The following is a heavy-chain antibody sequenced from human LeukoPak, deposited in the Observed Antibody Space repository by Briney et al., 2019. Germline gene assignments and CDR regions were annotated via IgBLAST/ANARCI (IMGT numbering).Heavy chain of an antibody. CDR1: GGSIRSSNYY. V-gene: IGHV4-39*01. CDR2: IYYSGST. D-gene: IGHD2/OR15-2a*01. J-gene: IGHJ6*03. CDR3: ARSYLANRYYYIDV. Sequence: PSETLSLTCTVSGGSIRSSNYYWGWIRQPPGKGLEWIGNIYYSGSTYYNPSLKSRVSISVDTSKNQFSLKLSSVTAADTAVYYCARSYLANRYYYIDVWGKGTTVTVSS.